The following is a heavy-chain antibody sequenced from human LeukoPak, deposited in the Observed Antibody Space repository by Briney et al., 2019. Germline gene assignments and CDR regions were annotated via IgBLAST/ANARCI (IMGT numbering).Heavy chain of an antibody. V-gene: IGHV1-2*02. D-gene: IGHD1-26*01. CDR3: ARAVGAADCLDY. CDR1: GYTFTGYY. J-gene: IGHJ4*02. CDR2: INPNSGGT. Sequence: ASVKVSCKASGYTFTGYYMHWVRQAPGQGLEWMGWINPNSGGTNYAQKFQGRVTMTRDTSISTAYMELSRLRSDDTAVYYCARAVGAADCLDYWGQGTLVTVSS.